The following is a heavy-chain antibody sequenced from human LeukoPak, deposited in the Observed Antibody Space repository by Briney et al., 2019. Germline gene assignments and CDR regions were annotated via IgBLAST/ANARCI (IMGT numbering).Heavy chain of an antibody. J-gene: IGHJ4*02. CDR3: SRGGANHL. CDR2: IFTSGST. V-gene: IGHV4-4*07. CDR1: GGSISSDY. D-gene: IGHD1-14*01. Sequence: TSDTLSLTCTVLGGSISSDYWSWIRQPAGKGLEWIGRIFTSGSTAYNPSLKSRVTMSLDTSKNQFFLKLSSVTDADTAAYFCSRGGANHLWGQGTLVTVSS.